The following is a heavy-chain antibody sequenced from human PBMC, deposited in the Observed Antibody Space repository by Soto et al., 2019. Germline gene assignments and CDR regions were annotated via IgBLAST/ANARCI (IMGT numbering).Heavy chain of an antibody. V-gene: IGHV1-2*02. CDR1: GYSFTGYY. D-gene: IGHD2-8*02. J-gene: IGHJ4*02. CDR3: ARGDYGTGGYPFPYFDY. CDR2: INPDSGAT. Sequence: HEHLVQSGAEVKRPGASLKVSCKASGYSFTGYYIHWVRQAPGQGLECMGWINPDSGATNYAQNFQGRVSLTSHTSLSTASMDLTSLTSDDTAVYYCARGDYGTGGYPFPYFDYWGQGTLVIVSS.